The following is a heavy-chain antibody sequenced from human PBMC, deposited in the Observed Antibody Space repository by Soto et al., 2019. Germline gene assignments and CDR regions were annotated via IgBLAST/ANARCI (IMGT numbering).Heavy chain of an antibody. Sequence: RSETLSLTCTVPGGSISSGGYYWSWIRQHPGKGLEWIGYIYYSGSTYYNPSLKSRVTISVDTSKNQFSLKLSSVTAADTAVYYCARSDDSSGYYSYYFDYWGQGTLVTVSS. CDR3: ARSDDSSGYYSYYFDY. V-gene: IGHV4-31*03. CDR1: GGSISSGGYY. D-gene: IGHD3-22*01. J-gene: IGHJ4*02. CDR2: IYYSGST.